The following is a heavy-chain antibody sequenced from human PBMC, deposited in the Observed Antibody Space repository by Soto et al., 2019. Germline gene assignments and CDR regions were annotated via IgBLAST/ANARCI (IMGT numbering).Heavy chain of an antibody. J-gene: IGHJ5*02. CDR1: GGSISSGDYY. D-gene: IGHD6-6*01. Sequence: QVQLQESGPGLVKPSQTLSLTCTVSGGSISSGDYYWSWIRQPPGKGLEWIGYIYYSGSTFYNPSLKSRATIAVDTSNTQFSLNLCSVPAADTAVYYCARERPDGARLAPWGQGTLVTVSS. CDR2: IYYSGST. CDR3: ARERPDGARLAP. V-gene: IGHV4-30-4*01.